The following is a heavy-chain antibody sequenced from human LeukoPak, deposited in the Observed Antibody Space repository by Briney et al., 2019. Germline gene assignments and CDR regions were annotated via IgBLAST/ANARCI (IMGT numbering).Heavy chain of an antibody. J-gene: IGHJ3*02. CDR1: GGSFSGYY. CDR3: AREARITMIVMAVPDAFDI. D-gene: IGHD3-22*01. Sequence: SETLSLTCAVYGGSFSGYYWSWIRQPPGKGLEWIGEINHSGSTNYNPSLKSRVTISVDTSKNQFSLKLSSVTAADTAVYYCAREARITMIVMAVPDAFDIWGQGTMVTVSS. V-gene: IGHV4-34*01. CDR2: INHSGST.